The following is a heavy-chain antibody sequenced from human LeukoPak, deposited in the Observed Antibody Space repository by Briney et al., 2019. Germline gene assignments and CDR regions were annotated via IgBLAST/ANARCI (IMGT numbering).Heavy chain of an antibody. V-gene: IGHV3-23*01. CDR1: GFTFSSYA. CDR3: AKDGGY. CDR2: ISGSSDST. D-gene: IGHD3-10*01. Sequence: GGSLRLSCAASGFTFSSYALTWVRQAPGKGLEWVSAISGSSDSTLFADSVKGRFTISRDNSKNTLYLQMNSLRAEDTAVYYCAKDGGYWGQGTLVTVSS. J-gene: IGHJ4*02.